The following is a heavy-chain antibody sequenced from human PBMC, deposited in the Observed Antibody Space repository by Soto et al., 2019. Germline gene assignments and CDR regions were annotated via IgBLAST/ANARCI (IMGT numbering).Heavy chain of an antibody. V-gene: IGHV4-61*01. Sequence: SETLSLTCTVSGTTLNSGTNHWNWVRQPPGQALEWSGYIYGRGNTKDNPSLKSRVTISQDTSKNKVSLKMNSVTATDTSMDYCGGDWVHYWFEPWGQGILVTVSS. J-gene: IGHJ5*02. CDR3: GGDWVHYWFEP. D-gene: IGHD1-1*01. CDR2: IYGRGNT. CDR1: GTTLNSGTNH.